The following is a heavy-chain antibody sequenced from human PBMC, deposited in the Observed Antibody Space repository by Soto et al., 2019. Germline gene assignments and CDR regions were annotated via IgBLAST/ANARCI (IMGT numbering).Heavy chain of an antibody. CDR2: IYHSGST. V-gene: IGHV4-30-2*01. CDR1: GGSIGSGGYS. CDR3: ARGYCISTSCSLYNWFDP. J-gene: IGHJ5*02. D-gene: IGHD2-2*01. Sequence: PSETLSLTCAVSGGSIGSGGYSWSWIRQPPGKGLEWIGYIYHSGSTYYNPSLKSRVTISVDRSKNQFSLKLSSVTAADTAVYYCARGYCISTSCSLYNWFDPWGQGTLVTVSS.